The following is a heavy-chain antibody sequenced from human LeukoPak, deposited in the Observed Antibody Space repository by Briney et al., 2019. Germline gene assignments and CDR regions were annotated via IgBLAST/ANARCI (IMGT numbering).Heavy chain of an antibody. CDR3: AKDHPDCRGTSCLLFDC. CDR1: GYTFTGYY. Sequence: GASVKVSCKASGYTFTGYYMHWVRQAPGQGLEWMGWINPNSGGTNYAQKFQGRVTMTRDTSISTAYMELSRLRSDDTAVYYCAKDHPDCRGTSCLLFDCWGQGTLVTVSS. D-gene: IGHD2-2*01. V-gene: IGHV1-2*02. CDR2: INPNSGGT. J-gene: IGHJ4*02.